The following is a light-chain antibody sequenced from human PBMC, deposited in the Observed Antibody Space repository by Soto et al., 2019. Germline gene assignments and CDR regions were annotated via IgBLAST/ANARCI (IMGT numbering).Light chain of an antibody. Sequence: EIVLTQSPATLSLSPGERATLSCRASQSVSNFLAWYQQKPGQAPRILIYDASKRATGIPARFSGSGSGTDFTLTIGRRDPEDFAVYYCQQRSNWPFTWTFGQGTKVEIK. J-gene: IGKJ1*01. CDR1: QSVSNF. CDR3: QQRSNWPFTWT. V-gene: IGKV3-11*01. CDR2: DAS.